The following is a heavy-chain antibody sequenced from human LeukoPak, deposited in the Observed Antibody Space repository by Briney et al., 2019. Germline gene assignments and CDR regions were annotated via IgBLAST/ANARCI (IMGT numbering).Heavy chain of an antibody. V-gene: IGHV1-8*02. CDR1: GYTFTSYG. J-gene: IGHJ5*02. CDR2: MNPKSGNT. Sequence: WASVKVSCKASGYTFTSYGINWVRQATGQGLEWMGWMNPKSGNTGYAQKFQGRVTMTRNTSKSTAYMELSSLRSEDTAVYYCARGRGRLRLGEHEQNWFDPWGQGTLVTVSS. CDR3: ARGRGRLRLGEHEQNWFDP. D-gene: IGHD3-16*01.